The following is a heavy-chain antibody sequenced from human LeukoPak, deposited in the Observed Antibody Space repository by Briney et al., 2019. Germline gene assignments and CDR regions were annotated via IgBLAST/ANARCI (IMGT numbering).Heavy chain of an antibody. V-gene: IGHV1-69*13. CDR2: IIPIFGTA. Sequence: GASVKVSCKASGGTFSSYAISWVRQAPGQGLEWMGGIIPIFGTANYAQKFQGRVTITADESTSTAYMELSSLRSEDTAVYYCARELSGMGGPVYWGQGTLVTVSS. D-gene: IGHD1-14*01. CDR3: ARELSGMGGPVY. CDR1: GGTFSSYA. J-gene: IGHJ4*02.